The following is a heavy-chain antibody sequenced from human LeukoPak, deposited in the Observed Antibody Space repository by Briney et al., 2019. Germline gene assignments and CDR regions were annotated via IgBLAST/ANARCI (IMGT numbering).Heavy chain of an antibody. Sequence: SETLSLTCTVSGGSISSSSYYWGWIRQPPGKGLEWIGSIYSSGSTYYNPSLKSRVTISVDTSKNQCSLGLSSVTAADTAVYYCARYSGYSPIYYWGQGTLVTVSS. CDR2: IYSSGST. V-gene: IGHV4-39*01. CDR1: GGSISSSSYY. J-gene: IGHJ4*02. CDR3: ARYSGYSPIYY. D-gene: IGHD5-12*01.